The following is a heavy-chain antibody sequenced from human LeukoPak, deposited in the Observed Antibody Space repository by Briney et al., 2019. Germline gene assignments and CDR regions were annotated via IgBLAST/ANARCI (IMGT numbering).Heavy chain of an antibody. Sequence: SGGSLRFSCAASGFTVSSNYMSWVGQAPGKGLEWVSVIYSGGTTYYADSVKGRFTISRDNSNNTLYLQMNSLRAEDTAVYYCARGPVTRFEIWDQGSMVTVSS. CDR3: ARGPVTRFEI. CDR1: GFTVSSNY. J-gene: IGHJ3*02. CDR2: IYSGGTT. V-gene: IGHV3-53*01. D-gene: IGHD4-17*01.